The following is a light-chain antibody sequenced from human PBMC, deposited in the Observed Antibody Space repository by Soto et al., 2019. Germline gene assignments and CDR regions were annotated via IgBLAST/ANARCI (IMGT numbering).Light chain of an antibody. Sequence: DIQMTQSPSSLSASVGDRVTITCRASQTISNYLNWFQQKPGNAPKLLIYSASTLQSGVPSRFSGSGSGTDFTLTVSSLQPEDFGTYYCQQSYTTPRTFGQGTKLDIK. CDR3: QQSYTTPRT. J-gene: IGKJ2*01. V-gene: IGKV1-39*01. CDR1: QTISNY. CDR2: SAS.